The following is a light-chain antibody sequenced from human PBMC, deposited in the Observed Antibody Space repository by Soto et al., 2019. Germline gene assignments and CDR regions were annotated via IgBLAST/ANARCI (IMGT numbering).Light chain of an antibody. CDR1: QSVSNNY. J-gene: IGKJ1*01. CDR3: HQRSNWPWA. CDR2: GAA. V-gene: IGKV3D-20*02. Sequence: ESVFAQSPRPLSLSRGERATLSYRASQSVSNNYLASYQQKPADHPSLLIYGAATSATGIPDRFSGSGSATDFSLTTSRLEPQDFAVYYYHQRSNWPWAFGQGTKVDIK.